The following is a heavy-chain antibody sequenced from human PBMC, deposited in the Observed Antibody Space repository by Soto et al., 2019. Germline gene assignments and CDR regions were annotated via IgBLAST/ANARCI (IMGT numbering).Heavy chain of an antibody. D-gene: IGHD3-22*01. CDR3: AKDSDITMIVVATYYFDY. CDR1: GFTFSSYA. V-gene: IGHV3-23*01. CDR2: ISGSGGST. Sequence: GGSLRLSCAASGFTFSSYAMSWVRQAPGKGLEWVSAISGSGGSTYYADSVKGRFTISRDNSKNTLYLQMNSLRAEDTAVYYCAKDSDITMIVVATYYFDYWGQGTLVTVSS. J-gene: IGHJ4*02.